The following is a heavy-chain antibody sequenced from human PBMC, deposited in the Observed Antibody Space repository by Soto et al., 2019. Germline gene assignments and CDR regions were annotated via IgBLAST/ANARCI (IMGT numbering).Heavy chain of an antibody. CDR1: GFSFSDYY. CDR3: ARDIEPPGLFFDY. CDR2: ISFSSDSI. V-gene: IGHV3-11*01. J-gene: IGHJ4*02. Sequence: GGSLRLSCAASGFSFSDYYMSWIRHAPGKGLEWVSYISFSSDSIYYADSVKGRFTISRDNAKNSLYLQMNSLRAEDTAVYYCARDIEPPGLFFDYWGQGTLVTVSS. D-gene: IGHD6-13*01.